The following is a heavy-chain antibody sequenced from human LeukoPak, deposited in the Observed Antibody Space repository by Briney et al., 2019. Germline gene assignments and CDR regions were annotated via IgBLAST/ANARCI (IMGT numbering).Heavy chain of an antibody. Sequence: ASVKVSCKASGYTFTSYDFNWVRQATVQRPEWMGWMSPNSGDTGYAQKFQDRVTMTRNTSISTAYMELSSLRSDDTAVYYCARGPWVGDSSGYYFQVLDYWGQGTLVTVSS. CDR2: MSPNSGDT. CDR3: ARGPWVGDSSGYYFQVLDY. CDR1: GYTFTSYD. V-gene: IGHV1-8*01. J-gene: IGHJ4*02. D-gene: IGHD3-22*01.